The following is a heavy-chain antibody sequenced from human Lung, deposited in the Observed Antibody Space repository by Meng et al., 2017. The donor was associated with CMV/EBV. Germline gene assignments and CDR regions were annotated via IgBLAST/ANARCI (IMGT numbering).Heavy chain of an antibody. D-gene: IGHD2-2*01. CDR2: IIPILGRA. CDR1: GGTSSSYV. Sequence: SVKVSCKASGGTSSSYVISWVRQAPGQGLEWMGGIIPILGRANYGQKFQARVTITADKSTSTAHMELSSLRSEDTAVYYCARSRVLSSSPSRPPTYGREVWXQATXITVSS. V-gene: IGHV1-69*10. CDR3: ARSRVLSSSPSRPPTYGREV. J-gene: IGHJ6*02.